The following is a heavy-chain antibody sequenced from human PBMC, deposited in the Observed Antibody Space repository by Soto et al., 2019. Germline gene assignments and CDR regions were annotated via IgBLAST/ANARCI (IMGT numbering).Heavy chain of an antibody. CDR1: GYTFADYY. Sequence: ASVKVSCKASGYTFADYYLHWVRQAPGQGLEWMGWIDPDSGDTKYTQKFQGRVTMTRDTSISTAYMELTSLRSDDTAMYYCATECSAFLKTLYYHCMYVWG. CDR3: ATECSAFLKTLYYHCMYV. D-gene: IGHD3-10*02. CDR2: IDPDSGDT. V-gene: IGHV1-2*02. J-gene: IGHJ6*03.